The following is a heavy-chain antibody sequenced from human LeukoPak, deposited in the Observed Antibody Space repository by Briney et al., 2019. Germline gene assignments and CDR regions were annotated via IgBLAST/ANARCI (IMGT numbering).Heavy chain of an antibody. CDR3: ARQGDESYCDY. V-gene: IGHV4-39*01. J-gene: IGHJ4*02. D-gene: IGHD3-16*01. CDR2: IYYTGST. Sequence: SETLSLTCTVSGDSISSPSYYWDWIRQPPGKGLEWIASIYYTGSTYYNPSLKSRVTMSVDTSKNQFSLKLSSVTAADTAVYYCARQGDESYCDYWGQGTLVTVSS. CDR1: GDSISSPSYY.